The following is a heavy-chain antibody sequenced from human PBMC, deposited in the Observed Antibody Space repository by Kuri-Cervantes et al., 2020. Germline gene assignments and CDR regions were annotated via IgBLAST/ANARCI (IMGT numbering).Heavy chain of an antibody. J-gene: IGHJ3*02. Sequence: SVKVSCKASGGTLSNYAISWVRQAPGQGLEWMGGILPIFGTANYAQKFQGRVTITADKSANTAYMELSSLRSEDTAVYYCARATVTDAFDIWGQGTMVTVSS. CDR3: ARATVTDAFDI. D-gene: IGHD4-11*01. CDR1: GGTLSNYA. V-gene: IGHV1-69*06. CDR2: ILPIFGTA.